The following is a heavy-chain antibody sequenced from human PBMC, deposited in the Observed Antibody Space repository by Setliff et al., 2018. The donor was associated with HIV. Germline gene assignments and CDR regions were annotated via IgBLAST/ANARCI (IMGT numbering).Heavy chain of an antibody. Sequence: SETLSLTCTVSGGSISSSHDFWNWIRQPPGKGLEWIGAISYGGITYYNPSLTSRVTISVDTSKNQFSLKVTSVTAADTAVYYCARDPSDGYGHFDFWGQGALVTVSS. CDR3: ARDPSDGYGHFDF. V-gene: IGHV4-39*07. CDR1: GGSISSSHDF. CDR2: ISYGGIT. J-gene: IGHJ4*02. D-gene: IGHD2-2*03.